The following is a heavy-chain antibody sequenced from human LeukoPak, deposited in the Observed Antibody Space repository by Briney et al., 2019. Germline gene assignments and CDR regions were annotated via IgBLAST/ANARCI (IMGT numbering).Heavy chain of an antibody. Sequence: SETLSLTCTVSGGSISSYYWSWIRQPPGKGLEWIGYIYYSGSTNYNPSFKSRVTISVDTSKNQFSLKLSSVTAADTAVYYCASSSWYGRIDYWGQGTLVTVSS. CDR3: ASSSWYGRIDY. D-gene: IGHD6-13*01. J-gene: IGHJ4*02. CDR1: GGSISSYY. CDR2: IYYSGST. V-gene: IGHV4-59*08.